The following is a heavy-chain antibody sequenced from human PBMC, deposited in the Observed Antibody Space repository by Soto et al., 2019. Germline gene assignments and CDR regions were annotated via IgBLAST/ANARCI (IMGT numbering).Heavy chain of an antibody. CDR1: GDSINTFSYF. CDR3: ARRGTYYFDY. V-gene: IGHV4-31*01. D-gene: IGHD2-15*01. J-gene: IGHJ4*02. Sequence: SETLSLTCTASGDSINTFSYFWSWIRQHPQKGLEWIGYVHSSGNTYYNPSFKSPVTITIDTSENKFSLNLGSVTAADTAVYYCARRGTYYFDYWGQGSRVTVSS. CDR2: VHSSGNT.